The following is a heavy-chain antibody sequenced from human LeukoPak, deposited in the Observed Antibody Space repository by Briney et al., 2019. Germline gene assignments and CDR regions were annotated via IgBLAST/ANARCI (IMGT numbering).Heavy chain of an antibody. CDR2: IGGGGATT. CDR1: GFTFGDYG. Sequence: GGSLRLSCIASGFTFGDYGMNWVRQVSGKGLEWVSHIGGGGATTYYADSVKGHFTVSRDNSRNTLYLQINSLRAEDTALFYCAKDSIPRNGVFDAFDAWGQGAMVTVSS. J-gene: IGHJ3*01. CDR3: AKDSIPRNGVFDAFDA. V-gene: IGHV3-23*01. D-gene: IGHD2-8*01.